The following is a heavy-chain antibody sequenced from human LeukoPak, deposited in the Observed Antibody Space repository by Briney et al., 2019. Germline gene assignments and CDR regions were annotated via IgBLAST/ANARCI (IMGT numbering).Heavy chain of an antibody. CDR1: GFTFSTSW. J-gene: IGHJ4*02. D-gene: IGHD5-18*01. V-gene: IGHV3-74*03. Sequence: GGSLRLSCEGSGFTFSTSWMHWVRQAPGKGLVWVSRIDSDGSRITYADSVKGRFTISRDNAKTSLYLQMNSLRAEDTAVYYCARHLSGVTGYTYGRGIDYWGQGTLVTVSS. CDR2: IDSDGSRI. CDR3: ARHLSGVTGYTYGRGIDY.